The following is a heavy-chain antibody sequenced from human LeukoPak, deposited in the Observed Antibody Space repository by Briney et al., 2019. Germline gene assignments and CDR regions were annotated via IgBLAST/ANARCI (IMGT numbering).Heavy chain of an antibody. J-gene: IGHJ4*02. CDR3: ARGTKTGNTGYDWDY. D-gene: IGHD5-12*01. V-gene: IGHV4-59*01. CDR2: IYYSGST. Sequence: SETLSLTCTVSGASISPYYWSWIRQPPGRGLEYIGYIYYSGSTNYNPSLKSRVTISVDTSASQFSLKLSSVTAADTAVYYCARGTKTGNTGYDWDYWGQGSVVTVSS. CDR1: GASISPYY.